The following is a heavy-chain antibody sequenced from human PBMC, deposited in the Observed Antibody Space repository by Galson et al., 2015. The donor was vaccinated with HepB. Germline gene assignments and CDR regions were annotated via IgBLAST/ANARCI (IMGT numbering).Heavy chain of an antibody. CDR1: GGTFSSYA. CDR2: IIPILGIA. D-gene: IGHD6-6*01. Sequence: SVKVSCKASGGTFSSYAISWVRQAPGQGLEWMGRIIPILGIANYAQKFQGRVTITADKSTSTTYMELSSLRSEDTAVYYCATQSIAARDYYYYMDVWGKGTTVTVSS. J-gene: IGHJ6*03. CDR3: ATQSIAARDYYYYMDV. V-gene: IGHV1-69*04.